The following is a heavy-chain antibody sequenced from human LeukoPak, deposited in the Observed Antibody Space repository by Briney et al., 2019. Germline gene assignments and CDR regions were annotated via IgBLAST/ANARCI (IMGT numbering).Heavy chain of an antibody. D-gene: IGHD2-2*01. CDR1: GFIFSDYN. J-gene: IGHJ3*02. V-gene: IGHV3-30*02. CDR2: IPYDDSTK. Sequence: GGSLRLSCPASGFIFSDYNMHWVRQTPGKGLEWVAFIPYDDSTKSYADSVKGRFTISRDNSKKTLFLQMNSLSGDDTAVYYCARDSAYAFHIWGHGTKVTVSS. CDR3: ARDSAYAFHI.